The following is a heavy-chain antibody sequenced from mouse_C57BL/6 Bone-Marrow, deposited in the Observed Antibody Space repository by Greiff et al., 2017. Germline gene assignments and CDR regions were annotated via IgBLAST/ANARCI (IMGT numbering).Heavy chain of an antibody. J-gene: IGHJ1*03. CDR2: ISSGGSYT. CDR1: GFTFSSYG. V-gene: IGHV5-6*02. Sequence: DVKLVESGGDLVKPGGSLKLSCAASGFTFSSYGMSWVRQTPDKRLEWVATISSGGSYTYYPDSVKGRFTISRDNAKNTLYLQMSSLKSEDTAMXYCARPIVTTPYWYFDVWGTGTTVTVSS. D-gene: IGHD2-12*01. CDR3: ARPIVTTPYWYFDV.